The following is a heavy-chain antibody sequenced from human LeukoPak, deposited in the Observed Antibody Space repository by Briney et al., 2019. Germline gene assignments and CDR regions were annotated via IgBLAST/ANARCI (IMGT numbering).Heavy chain of an antibody. J-gene: IGHJ3*02. CDR2: IYYSGST. D-gene: IGHD4-17*01. Sequence: SETLSLTCTVSGGSISSSSYYWGWIRQPPGKGLEWIGSIYYSGSTYYNPSLESRVTISVDTSKNQFSLKLSSVTAADTAVYYCARIYGDYLYAFDIWGQGTMVTVSS. V-gene: IGHV4-39*01. CDR3: ARIYGDYLYAFDI. CDR1: GGSISSSSYY.